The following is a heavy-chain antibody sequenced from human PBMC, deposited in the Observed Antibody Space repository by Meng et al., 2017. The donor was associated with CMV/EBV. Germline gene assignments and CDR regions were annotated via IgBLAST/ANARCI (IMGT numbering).Heavy chain of an antibody. CDR2: INHSGST. CDR1: GWSFNHYY. CDR3: AIYFYDYAMDV. J-gene: IGHJ6*02. Sequence: SETLSLTFVIYGWSFNHYYWNWIRQPPGRGLEWIGEINHSGSTNYNPSLKSRVTVSVDTSKNQFYLRLSSVTAADTAVYYCAIYFYDYAMDVWGQGTTVTVSS. V-gene: IGHV4-34*01.